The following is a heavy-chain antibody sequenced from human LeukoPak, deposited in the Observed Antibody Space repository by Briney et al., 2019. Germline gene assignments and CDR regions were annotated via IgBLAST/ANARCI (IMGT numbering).Heavy chain of an antibody. CDR3: ARHAKGYCSGGSCPFDY. D-gene: IGHD2-15*01. Sequence: SETLSLTCTVSGGSISSYYWSWIRQPPGKGLEWIGYIYYSGSTNYNPSLKSRVTISVDTSKNQFSLKLGSVTAADTAVYYCARHAKGYCSGGSCPFDYWGQGTLVTVSS. J-gene: IGHJ4*02. V-gene: IGHV4-59*08. CDR1: GGSISSYY. CDR2: IYYSGST.